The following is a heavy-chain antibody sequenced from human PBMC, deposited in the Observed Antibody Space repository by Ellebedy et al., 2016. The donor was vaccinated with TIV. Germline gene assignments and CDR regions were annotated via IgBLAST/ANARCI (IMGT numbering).Heavy chain of an antibody. CDR2: ITPSGGAT. D-gene: IGHD1-1*01. J-gene: IGHJ6*04. Sequence: ASVKVSCXAPGDTFTDSGYHIHWVRQAPGQGLEWIGAITPSGGATRYAERFQGRVTLARDTSTSTVYMELTTLRFEDTAIYYCARTKNWKNQSPFYHQLDVWGKGTTVTVSS. CDR3: ARTKNWKNQSPFYHQLDV. V-gene: IGHV1-46*03. CDR1: GDTFTDSGYH.